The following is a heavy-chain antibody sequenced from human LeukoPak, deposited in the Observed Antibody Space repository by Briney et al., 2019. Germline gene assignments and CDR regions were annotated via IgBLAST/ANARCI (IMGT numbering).Heavy chain of an antibody. D-gene: IGHD3-16*01. CDR3: ARDGGYGLFGWTPPYYYYGMDV. J-gene: IGHJ6*02. CDR1: GYTFTSYG. CDR2: ISAYNGNT. Sequence: ASVKVSCKASGYTFTSYGISWVRQAPGQGLEWMGWISAYNGNTNYAQKLQGRVTMTTDTSTSTAYMELRSLRSDVTAVYYCARDGGYGLFGWTPPYYYYGMDVWGQGTTVTVSS. V-gene: IGHV1-18*01.